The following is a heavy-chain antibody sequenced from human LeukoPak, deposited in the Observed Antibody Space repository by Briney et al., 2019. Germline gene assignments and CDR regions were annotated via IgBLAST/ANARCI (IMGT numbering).Heavy chain of an antibody. J-gene: IGHJ6*02. CDR2: IYYSGST. D-gene: IGHD2-2*01. Sequence: SETLSPTCTVSGGSISSGDYYWSWIRQPPGKGLEWIGYIYYSGSTYYNPSLKSRVTISVDTSKNQFSLKLSSVTAADTAVYYCARDRCSSTSCYVRNYYYYGMDVWGQGTTVTVSS. CDR1: GGSISSGDYY. CDR3: ARDRCSSTSCYVRNYYYYGMDV. V-gene: IGHV4-30-4*01.